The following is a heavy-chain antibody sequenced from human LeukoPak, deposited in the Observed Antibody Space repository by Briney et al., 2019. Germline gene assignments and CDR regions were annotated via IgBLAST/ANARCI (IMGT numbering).Heavy chain of an antibody. CDR1: GYTFTGYY. J-gene: IGHJ4*02. D-gene: IGHD2-15*01. V-gene: IGHV1-2*02. CDR2: INPNSGGT. CDR3: ARGSHVQYCSGGSCYLPFDY. Sequence: ASVKVSCKASGYTFTGYYMHWVRQAPGQGLEWMGWINPNSGGTNYAQKFQGRVTMTRDTSISTAYMELSRLRSDDTAVYYCARGSHVQYCSGGSCYLPFDYWGQGTLVTVSS.